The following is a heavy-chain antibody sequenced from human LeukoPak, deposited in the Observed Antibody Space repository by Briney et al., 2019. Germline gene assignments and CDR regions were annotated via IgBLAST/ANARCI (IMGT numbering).Heavy chain of an antibody. CDR2: IFFDGTTK. J-gene: IGHJ4*02. CDR3: AKDIVVVPAAMTQFDY. Sequence: PGGSLRLSCAASAFTFSNYAMHWVRQAPGKGLEWVGVIFFDGTTKYYADSVKGRFTISRDNSRNTLYLQMNSLRPEDTAVYYCAKDIVVVPAAMTQFDYWGQGTLVTVSS. V-gene: IGHV3-30*04. CDR1: AFTFSNYA. D-gene: IGHD2-2*01.